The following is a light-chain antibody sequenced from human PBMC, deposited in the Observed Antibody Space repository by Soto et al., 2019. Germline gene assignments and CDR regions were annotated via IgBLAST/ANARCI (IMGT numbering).Light chain of an antibody. CDR2: DDS. Sequence: SYELTQPPSVSVAPGQTATVACGGTNIETKSVHWYQQKPGQAPVLVVYDDSGRPSGIPERFSGSNSGNTATLTICRVEAGDEADYYCQVWDTTSDHVVFGGGTKLTVL. CDR1: NIETKS. V-gene: IGLV3-21*02. CDR3: QVWDTTSDHVV. J-gene: IGLJ2*01.